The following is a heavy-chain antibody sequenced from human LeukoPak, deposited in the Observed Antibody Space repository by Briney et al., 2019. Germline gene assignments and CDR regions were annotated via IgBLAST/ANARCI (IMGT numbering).Heavy chain of an antibody. Sequence: GGSLRLSCAASGFTFSGYSMNWVRQVPGKGLEWISYITSSSGTIYYADSVKGRFTISRDNAKNSLYLQMNSLSAEDTAVYYCAKDHYYIYYDSSGYSYYFDYWGQGTLVTVSS. J-gene: IGHJ4*02. CDR1: GFTFSGYS. V-gene: IGHV3-48*01. D-gene: IGHD3-22*01. CDR3: AKDHYYIYYDSSGYSYYFDY. CDR2: ITSSSGTI.